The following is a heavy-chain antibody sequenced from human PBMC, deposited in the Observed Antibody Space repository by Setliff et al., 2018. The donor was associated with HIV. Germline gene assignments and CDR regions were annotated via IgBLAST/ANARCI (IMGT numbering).Heavy chain of an antibody. CDR3: AYSGRQLRGPYFDF. J-gene: IGHJ4*02. CDR2: IYWNNNK. CDR1: GLSLSTSGVG. Sequence: GPTLVNPTQPLTLTCTFSGLSLSTSGVGVGWIRQSPGKALEWLAFIYWNNNKHYSTSLKSRLTVTKDTSKNRVVFTMTNMDPVDTATYYCAYSGRQLRGPYFDFWGQGTPVTVSS. D-gene: IGHD1-1*01. V-gene: IGHV2-5*01.